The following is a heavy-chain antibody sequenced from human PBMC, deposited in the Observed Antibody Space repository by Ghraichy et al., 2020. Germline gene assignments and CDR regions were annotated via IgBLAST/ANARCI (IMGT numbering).Heavy chain of an antibody. Sequence: GGSLRLSCAASGFTFSSYYMHWVRQAPGKWLAWVARIDTDGSSTTYADSVKGRFTISRDNAKNTLYLQMNNLRTEDTAVYYCASLRSFDWPAGDWGQGTLVTVSS. CDR1: GFTFSSYY. J-gene: IGHJ4*02. CDR2: IDTDGSST. V-gene: IGHV3-74*01. CDR3: ASLRSFDWPAGD. D-gene: IGHD3-9*01.